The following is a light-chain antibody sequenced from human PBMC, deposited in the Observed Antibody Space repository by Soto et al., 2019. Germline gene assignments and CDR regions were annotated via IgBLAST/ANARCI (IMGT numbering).Light chain of an antibody. CDR2: DAS. CDR1: QDIGNY. V-gene: IGKV1-33*01. J-gene: IGKJ5*01. Sequence: DIQMTQSPSSLSASVGDRVSITCQASQDIGNYLTWYQQIPGKAPKLLIFDASNLDSGVPSRLSGSGSGTDFTCTRSSRQPEDIATYYCQQYETRPITFGQGTRLEIK. CDR3: QQYETRPIT.